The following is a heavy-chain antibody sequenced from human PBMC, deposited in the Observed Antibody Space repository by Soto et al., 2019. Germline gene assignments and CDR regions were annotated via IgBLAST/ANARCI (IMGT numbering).Heavy chain of an antibody. Sequence: GGSLRLSCAASGFICTSYDMSWVRQAPGKGLEWVSTILVGGSTHYEDSVKGRFTISRDRSKNTVYLQMNSLTAGDTAVYYCAKATATGGGAFDICGQGTMVTVSS. V-gene: IGHV3-23*01. CDR3: AKATATGGGAFDI. CDR2: ILVGGST. CDR1: GFICTSYD. D-gene: IGHD2-8*02. J-gene: IGHJ3*02.